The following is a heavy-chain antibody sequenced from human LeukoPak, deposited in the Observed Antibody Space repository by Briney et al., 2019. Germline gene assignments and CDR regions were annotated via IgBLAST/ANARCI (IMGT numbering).Heavy chain of an antibody. D-gene: IGHD1-14*01. V-gene: IGHV1-18*04. J-gene: IGHJ4*02. CDR2: ISAYNGNT. CDR3: ARAEPYYYSDY. Sequence: ASVKVSCKASGYTFTSYYMHWVRQAPGQGLEWMGWISAYNGNTNYAQKLQGRVTMTTDTSTSTAYMELRSLRSDDTAVYYCARAEPYYYSDYWGQGTLVTVSS. CDR1: GYTFTSYY.